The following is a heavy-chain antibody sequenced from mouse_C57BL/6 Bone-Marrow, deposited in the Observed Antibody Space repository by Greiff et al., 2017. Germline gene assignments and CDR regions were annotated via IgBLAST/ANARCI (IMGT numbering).Heavy chain of an antibody. V-gene: IGHV1-47*01. CDR2: FHPYNDDT. CDR1: GYTFTTYP. J-gene: IGHJ3*01. Sequence: QVQLQQSGAELVKPGASVKMSCKASGYTFTTYPIEWMKQKHGKSLEWIGNFHPYNDDTKYNEKFKGKATLTVEKSSNTVYLELIRLTSYVSAVYYCACCCTCFSFFDYWGQGTLLTVSA. CDR3: ACCCTCFSFFDY.